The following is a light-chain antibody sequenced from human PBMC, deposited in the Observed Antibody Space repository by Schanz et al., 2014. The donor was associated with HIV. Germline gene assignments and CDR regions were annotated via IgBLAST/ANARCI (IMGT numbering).Light chain of an antibody. CDR1: QGIGSW. V-gene: IGKV1-8*01. CDR3: QQLKSYPLS. Sequence: AIRMTQSPSSFSASTGDRVTITCRASQGIGSWLAWYQQKPGKAPDLLIYEASILETGVPSRFSGSGSGTEFTLTISSLQPEDFATYYCQQLKSYPLSFGGGTKVEIK. CDR2: EAS. J-gene: IGKJ4*01.